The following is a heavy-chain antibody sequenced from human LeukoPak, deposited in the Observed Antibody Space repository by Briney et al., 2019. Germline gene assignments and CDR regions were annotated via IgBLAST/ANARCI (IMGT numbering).Heavy chain of an antibody. Sequence: SETLSLTCAVSGGSISSGGYSWSWIRQPPGKGLEWIGYIYHSGSTYYNPSLKSRVTISVDRSKNQFSLKLSSVTAADTAVYYCARAAYGDESLFDYWGQRTLVTVSS. D-gene: IGHD4-17*01. V-gene: IGHV4-30-2*01. J-gene: IGHJ4*02. CDR2: IYHSGST. CDR3: ARAAYGDESLFDY. CDR1: GGSISSGGYS.